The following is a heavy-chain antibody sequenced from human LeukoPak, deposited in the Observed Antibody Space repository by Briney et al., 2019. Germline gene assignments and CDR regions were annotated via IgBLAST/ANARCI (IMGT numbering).Heavy chain of an antibody. Sequence: SETLSLTCTVSGGSISSSSYYWGWIRQPPGKGLEWIGSIYYSGSTYYNPSLKSRVTISVDTSKNQFSLKLSSVTAADTAVYYCARGMAVDYWGQGTLVTVSS. D-gene: IGHD5-24*01. CDR3: ARGMAVDY. V-gene: IGHV4-39*07. J-gene: IGHJ4*02. CDR2: IYYSGST. CDR1: GGSISSSSYY.